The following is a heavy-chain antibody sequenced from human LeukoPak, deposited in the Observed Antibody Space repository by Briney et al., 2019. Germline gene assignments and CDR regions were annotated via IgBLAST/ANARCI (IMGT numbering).Heavy chain of an antibody. Sequence: ASVKVSCKASAYTFTGYYMHWVRQAHGQGLEWMGWINPNSGGTNYAKKFQGRVTMTRDTSISTAYMELSRLRSDDTAVYYCARDRDAFDIWGQGTMVTVSS. CDR2: INPNSGGT. V-gene: IGHV1-2*02. CDR1: AYTFTGYY. CDR3: ARDRDAFDI. J-gene: IGHJ3*02.